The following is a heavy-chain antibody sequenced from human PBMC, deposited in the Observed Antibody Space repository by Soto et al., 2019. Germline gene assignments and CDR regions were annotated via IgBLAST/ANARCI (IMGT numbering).Heavy chain of an antibody. CDR2: IYYSGTT. V-gene: IGHV4-59*01. D-gene: IGHD3-22*01. CDR3: ARLNYFDSYYFDY. J-gene: IGHJ4*02. Sequence: SETLSLTCTVSGDSISTYYWSWIRQPPGKGLEWIGYIYYSGTTNYNPSLKSRVTISVDTSKNQFSLKLTSVTAADTAVYYCARLNYFDSYYFDYWGQGTLVTVSS. CDR1: GDSISTYY.